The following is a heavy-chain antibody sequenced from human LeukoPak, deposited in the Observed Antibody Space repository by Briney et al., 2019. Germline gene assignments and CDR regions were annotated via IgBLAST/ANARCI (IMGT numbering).Heavy chain of an antibody. CDR1: GYSISSGYY. Sequence: SETLSLTCTVSGYSISSGYYWGWIRQPPGKGLEWIGSIYHSGSAYYNPSLKSRVTISVDTSKNQFSLKLNSVTAADTAVYYCAGTNGDYVFDYWGQGTLVTVSS. CDR3: AGTNGDYVFDY. V-gene: IGHV4-38-2*02. D-gene: IGHD4-17*01. CDR2: IYHSGSA. J-gene: IGHJ4*02.